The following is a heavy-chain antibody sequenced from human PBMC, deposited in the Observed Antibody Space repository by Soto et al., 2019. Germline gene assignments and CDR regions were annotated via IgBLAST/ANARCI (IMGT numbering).Heavy chain of an antibody. D-gene: IGHD6-6*01. J-gene: IGHJ5*02. CDR1: GGSFSGYY. CDR3: ARAVQLEWFDP. CDR2: INHSGST. V-gene: IGHV4-34*01. Sequence: PSETLSLTCAVYGGSFSGYYWTWIRQPPGTGLEWIGEINHSGSTNYNPSLKSRVTISVDTSKNQFSLKLSSVTAADTAVYYCARAVQLEWFDPWGQGTLVTVSS.